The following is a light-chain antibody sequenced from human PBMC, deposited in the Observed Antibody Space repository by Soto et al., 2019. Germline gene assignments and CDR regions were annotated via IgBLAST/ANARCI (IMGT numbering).Light chain of an antibody. V-gene: IGLV4-69*01. CDR3: QTWGTGTWV. J-gene: IGLJ3*02. Sequence: QLVLTQSPSASASLGASVKLTCTLSSGHSSYAIAWHQQQPEKGPRYLMKLNSDGSHSKVEGIPDRFSGSSSGAERYLTISRLQSEDEDDYYCQTWGTGTWVFGGGTKVTVL. CDR2: LNSDGSH. CDR1: SGHSSYA.